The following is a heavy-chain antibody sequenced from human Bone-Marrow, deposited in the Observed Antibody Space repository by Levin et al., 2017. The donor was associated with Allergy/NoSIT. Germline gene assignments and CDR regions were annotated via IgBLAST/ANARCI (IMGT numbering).Heavy chain of an antibody. J-gene: IGHJ5*02. Sequence: ASVKVSCKASGYTFTGYYMHWVRQAPGQGLEWMGWINPNSGGTNYAQKFQGRVTMTRDTSISTAYMELSRLRSDDTAVYYCARDARYCSSTSCYEYNWFDPWGQGTLVTVSS. CDR3: ARDARYCSSTSCYEYNWFDP. CDR1: GYTFTGYY. D-gene: IGHD2-2*01. V-gene: IGHV1-2*02. CDR2: INPNSGGT.